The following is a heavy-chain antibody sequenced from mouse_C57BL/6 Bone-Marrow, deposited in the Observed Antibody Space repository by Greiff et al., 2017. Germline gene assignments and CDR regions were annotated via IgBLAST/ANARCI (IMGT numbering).Heavy chain of an antibody. J-gene: IGHJ3*01. CDR1: GYAFISSW. D-gene: IGHD2-2*01. Sequence: VQLQQSGPELVKPGASVKISCKASGYAFISSWMNWVKQRPGKGLEWIGRIFPGDGDTNYNGKFKGKATLTADKSSSTAYMQLSSLTSEDSAVYFCARGGYDAWFAYWGQGTLVTVSA. CDR2: IFPGDGDT. V-gene: IGHV1-82*01. CDR3: ARGGYDAWFAY.